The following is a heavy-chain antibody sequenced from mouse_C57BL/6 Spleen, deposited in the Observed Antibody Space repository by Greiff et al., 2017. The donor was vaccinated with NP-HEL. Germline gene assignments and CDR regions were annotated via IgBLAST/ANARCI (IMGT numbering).Heavy chain of an antibody. CDR3: ASLNWDRFAY. Sequence: EVQLVESGGGLVKPGGSLKLSCAASGFTFSSYAMSWVRQTPEKRLEWVATISDGGSYTYYPDNVKGRFTISRDNAKNNLYLQMSHLKSEDTAMYYCASLNWDRFAYWGQGTLVTVSA. D-gene: IGHD4-1*01. V-gene: IGHV5-4*01. CDR2: ISDGGSYT. J-gene: IGHJ3*01. CDR1: GFTFSSYA.